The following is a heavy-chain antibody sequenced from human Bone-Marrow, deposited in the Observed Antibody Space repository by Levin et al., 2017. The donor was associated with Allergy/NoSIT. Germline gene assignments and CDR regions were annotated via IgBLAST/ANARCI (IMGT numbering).Heavy chain of an antibody. V-gene: IGHV3-21*06. D-gene: IGHD5-24*01. CDR3: ARSWRGWDVEMATIKDHDAFDL. J-gene: IGHJ3*01. CDR2: IDSSCVYI. CDR1: GLTFGLYT. Sequence: PGGSLRLSCTASGLTFGLYTMSWVRQAPGKGLEWVSSIDSSCVYIYYGDSVRGRFTISRDNAKSSLFLQMDSLRAEDTAVYYCARSWRGWDVEMATIKDHDAFDLWGQGTRVTVSS.